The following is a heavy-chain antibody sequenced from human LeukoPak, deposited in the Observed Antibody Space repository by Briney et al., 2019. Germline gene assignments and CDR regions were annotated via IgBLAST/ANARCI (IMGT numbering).Heavy chain of an antibody. CDR3: ARLKFYDSTGYSPGYYMDV. V-gene: IGHV4-4*07. CDR2: IYPTGNT. J-gene: IGHJ6*03. CDR1: GGAIISYY. Sequence: SEALSLTCSVSGGAIISYYWSWIRQPAGKGPEWIGRIYPTGNTDYNPSLKTRVTMSTDLSKKQFSLRLRSVTAADTAVYYCARLKFYDSTGYSPGYYMDVWGKGTAVTVSS. D-gene: IGHD3-22*01.